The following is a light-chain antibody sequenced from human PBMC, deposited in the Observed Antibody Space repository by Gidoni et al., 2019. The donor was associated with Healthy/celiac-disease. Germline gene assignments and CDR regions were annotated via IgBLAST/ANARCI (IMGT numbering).Light chain of an antibody. CDR3: HQSSSLPPTWT. J-gene: IGKJ1*01. V-gene: IGKV6-21*01. CDR1: QRSGSR. Sequence: EIVLTKSPDFQSENPKEKVTITCRASQRSGSRLHWNQQKPDHSPKLLLKYASQSFSGVPSRCSGSGSGTDFTLTINSLEAEDAAMYYCHQSSSLPPTWTFGQGTKVEIK. CDR2: YAS.